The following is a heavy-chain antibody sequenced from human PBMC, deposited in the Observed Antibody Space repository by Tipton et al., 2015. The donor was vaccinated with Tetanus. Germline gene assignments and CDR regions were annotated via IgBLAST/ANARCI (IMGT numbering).Heavy chain of an antibody. D-gene: IGHD6-13*01. V-gene: IGHV3-30*18. J-gene: IGHJ4*02. CDR1: GFTFSSYG. CDR2: ISYDGSNK. CDR3: AKAVDGIAALFDY. Sequence: SLRLSCAASGFTFSSYGMHWVRQAPGKGLEWVAVISYDGSNKYYADSVKGRFTISRDNSKNTLYLQMNSLRAEDTAVYYCAKAVDGIAALFDYWGQGTLVTVSS.